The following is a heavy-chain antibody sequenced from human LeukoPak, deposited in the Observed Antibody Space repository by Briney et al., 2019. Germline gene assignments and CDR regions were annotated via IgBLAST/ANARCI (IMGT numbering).Heavy chain of an antibody. V-gene: IGHV1-8*01. Sequence: ASVKVSCKAPGYTFTSYDINWVRQATGQGLEWMGWMNPNSGNTGYAQKFRGRVTMTRNTSISTAYMELSSLRSEDTAVYYCARRGMVRGVIVHDYWGQGTLVTVSS. D-gene: IGHD3-10*01. CDR3: ARRGMVRGVIVHDY. J-gene: IGHJ4*02. CDR2: MNPNSGNT. CDR1: GYTFTSYD.